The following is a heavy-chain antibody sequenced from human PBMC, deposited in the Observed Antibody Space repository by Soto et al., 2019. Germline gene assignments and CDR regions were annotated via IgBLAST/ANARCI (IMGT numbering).Heavy chain of an antibody. CDR2: IKSKTDGGTT. CDR3: TTDRRSYGPGVYAFDI. D-gene: IGHD5-18*01. V-gene: IGHV3-15*07. CDR1: GFTFSNAW. J-gene: IGHJ3*02. Sequence: GSLRLSCAASGFTFSNAWMNWVRPAPGKGLEWAGRIKSKTDGGTTDYAAPVKGRFTISRDDSKNTLYLQMNSLKTEDTAVYYCTTDRRSYGPGVYAFDIWGQGTMVTVS.